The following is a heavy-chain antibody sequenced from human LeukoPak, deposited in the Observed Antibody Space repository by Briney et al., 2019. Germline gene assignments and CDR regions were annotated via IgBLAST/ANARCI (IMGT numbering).Heavy chain of an antibody. J-gene: IGHJ5*02. Sequence: ASVTVSCKASGYTFTGYYMHWVRQAPGQGLEWIGWINPSSGGTNYAQKFQGCVTMTSPTSISTDYMELSRLRSDDTAVYYCARAQEGQRNWFDPRSQGTLVTVSS. CDR1: GYTFTGYY. CDR3: ARAQEGQRNWFDP. CDR2: INPSSGGT. D-gene: IGHD1-1*01. V-gene: IGHV1-2*04.